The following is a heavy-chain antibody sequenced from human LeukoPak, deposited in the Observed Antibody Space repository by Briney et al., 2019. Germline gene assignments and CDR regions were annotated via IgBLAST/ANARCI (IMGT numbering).Heavy chain of an antibody. CDR1: GGSVSSGSYY. CDR3: ASNDYYYGMDV. Sequence: PSETLSLTCTVSGGSVSSGSYYWSWIRQPPGKGLEWIGYIYYSGSTNYNPSPKSRVTISVDTSKNQFSLKLSSVTAADTAVYYCASNDYYYGMDVWGKGTTATVSS. V-gene: IGHV4-61*01. J-gene: IGHJ6*04. CDR2: IYYSGST. D-gene: IGHD1-1*01.